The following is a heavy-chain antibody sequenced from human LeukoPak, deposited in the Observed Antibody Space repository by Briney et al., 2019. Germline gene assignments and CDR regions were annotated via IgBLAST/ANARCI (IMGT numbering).Heavy chain of an antibody. CDR3: ARLRYSNPIYYYMDV. J-gene: IGHJ6*03. CDR1: GDSMSSSNYY. V-gene: IGHV4-39*01. Sequence: SETLSLTCTVSGDSMSSSNYYWAWIRQPPGKGLEWIGSIYYSGITYYNPSLKSRVTISVDTSKNQFSLKLSSVTAADTAVYYCARLRYSNPIYYYMDVWGTGITVTVS. CDR2: IYYSGIT. D-gene: IGHD4-11*01.